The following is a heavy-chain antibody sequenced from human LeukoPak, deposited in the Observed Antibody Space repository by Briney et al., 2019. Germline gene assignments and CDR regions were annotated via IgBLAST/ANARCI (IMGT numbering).Heavy chain of an antibody. J-gene: IGHJ3*02. V-gene: IGHV3-23*01. CDR2: ISGSGGST. D-gene: IGHD3-22*01. Sequence: GGSLRLSCAASGFTFSSYVMSWVRQAPGKGLEWVSAISGSGGSTYYADSVKGRFTISRDNSKNTLYLQMNSLRAEDTAVYYCAKQISYDSSGYYSHAFDIWGQGTMVTVSS. CDR3: AKQISYDSSGYYSHAFDI. CDR1: GFTFSSYV.